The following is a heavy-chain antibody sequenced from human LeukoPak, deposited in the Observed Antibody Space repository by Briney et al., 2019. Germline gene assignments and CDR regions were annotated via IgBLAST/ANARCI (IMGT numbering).Heavy chain of an antibody. CDR3: TRDPRVVDY. D-gene: IGHD6-6*01. V-gene: IGHV3-11*01. J-gene: IGHJ4*02. Sequence: PGGSLGLSCAASGFTFSDHYMTWIRQAPGKGLEWVSYISNSGSTVKYADAVKGRFTISRDNAKNSLYLQMNSLRAEDTAVYYCTRDPRVVDYWGQGTLVTVSS. CDR2: ISNSGSTV. CDR1: GFTFSDHY.